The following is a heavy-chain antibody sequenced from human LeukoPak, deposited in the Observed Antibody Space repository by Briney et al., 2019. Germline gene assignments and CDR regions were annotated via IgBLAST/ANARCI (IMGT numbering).Heavy chain of an antibody. D-gene: IGHD6-6*01. V-gene: IGHV3-30*04. CDR3: ARGIAARGYFDY. J-gene: IGHJ4*02. CDR1: GFTFSSYA. CDR2: ISYDGSNK. Sequence: GGSLRLSCAASGFTFSSYAMHWVRQAPGKGLEWVAVISYDGSNKYYADSVKGRFTISRDNSKNTLYLQMNSLRAEDTAVYYCARGIAARGYFDYWGQGTLVTVSS.